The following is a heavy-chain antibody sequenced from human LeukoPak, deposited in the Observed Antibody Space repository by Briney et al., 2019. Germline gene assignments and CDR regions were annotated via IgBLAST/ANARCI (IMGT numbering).Heavy chain of an antibody. CDR1: GFTFSSYA. Sequence: GSLRLSCAASGFTFSSYAMSWVRQPPGKGLEWIGEINHSGSTNYNPSLKSRVTISVDTSKNQFSLKLSSVTAADTAVYYCARALYCSSTSCTRDNNWFDPWGQGTLVTVSS. J-gene: IGHJ5*02. CDR3: ARALYCSSTSCTRDNNWFDP. CDR2: INHSGST. V-gene: IGHV4-34*01. D-gene: IGHD2-2*01.